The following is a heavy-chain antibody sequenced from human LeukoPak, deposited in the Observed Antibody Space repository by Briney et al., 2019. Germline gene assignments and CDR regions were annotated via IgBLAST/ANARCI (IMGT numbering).Heavy chain of an antibody. V-gene: IGHV3-11*01. CDR3: ARSGYYYYYYMDV. J-gene: IGHJ6*03. CDR2: ISSSGSTI. Sequence: PGGSLRLSRAASGFTFSDYYMSWIRQAPGKGLEWVSYISSSGSTIYYADSVKGRFTISRDNAKNSLYLQMNSLRAEDTAVYYCARSGYYYYYYMDVWGKGTTVTVSS. CDR1: GFTFSDYY.